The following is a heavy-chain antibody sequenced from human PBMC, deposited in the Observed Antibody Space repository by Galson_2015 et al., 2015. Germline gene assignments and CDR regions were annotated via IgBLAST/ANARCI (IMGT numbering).Heavy chain of an antibody. D-gene: IGHD3-22*01. J-gene: IGHJ4*02. CDR3: AKAYYYDSSGYYYIAMVTILNVDY. CDR2: ISGSGGST. V-gene: IGHV3-23*01. Sequence: SLRLSCAASGFTFSSYAMSWVRQAPGKGLEWVSAISGSGGSTYYADSVKGRFTISRDNSKNTLYLQMDSLRAEDTAVYYCAKAYYYDSSGYYYIAMVTILNVDYWGQGTLVTVSS. CDR1: GFTFSSYA.